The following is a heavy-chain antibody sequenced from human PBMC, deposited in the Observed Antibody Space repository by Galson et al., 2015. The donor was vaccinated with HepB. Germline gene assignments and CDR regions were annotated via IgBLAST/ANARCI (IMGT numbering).Heavy chain of an antibody. V-gene: IGHV3-23*01. CDR2: ISGGGGST. CDR3: AKDRGSSSYYTSVGGAFDI. CDR1: GFTFSNYA. D-gene: IGHD3-22*01. J-gene: IGHJ3*02. Sequence: SLRLSCAASGFTFSNYALSWVRQAPGKGLEWVSDISGGGGSTYYGDSVKGRFTISRDNSKNTLYLQMNCLRAEDTAVFYCAKDRGSSSYYTSVGGAFDIWGQGTMVTVSS.